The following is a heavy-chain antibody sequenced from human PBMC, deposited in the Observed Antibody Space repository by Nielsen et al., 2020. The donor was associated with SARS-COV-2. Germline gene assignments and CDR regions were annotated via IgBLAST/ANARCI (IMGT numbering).Heavy chain of an antibody. CDR2: INTNTGNP. Sequence: ASVKVSCKASGYTFTNYAMNWVRQAPGQGLEWMGWINTNTGNPMYAQGFTGRFVFSLDTSVSTAYLQISGLKAEDTAVYYCARVLDYYGFDVWGQGTTVTVSS. CDR1: GYTFTNYA. J-gene: IGHJ6*02. V-gene: IGHV7-4-1*02. CDR3: ARVLDYYGFDV.